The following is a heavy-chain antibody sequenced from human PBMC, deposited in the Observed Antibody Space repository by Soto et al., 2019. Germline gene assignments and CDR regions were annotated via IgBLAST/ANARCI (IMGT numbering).Heavy chain of an antibody. CDR1: GFTFRNYF. D-gene: IGHD6-19*01. CDR2: ISSDESTE. J-gene: IGHJ5*02. V-gene: IGHV3-11*04. CDR3: ARDSSGWINWFDP. Sequence: GGSLRLSCVASGFTFRNYFMNWIRQSPVKGPEWVSYISSDESTEFYADSVKGRFTTSRDNAKNSLYPQVNSLRAEDTAIYYCARDSSGWINWFDPWGQGTLVTVSS.